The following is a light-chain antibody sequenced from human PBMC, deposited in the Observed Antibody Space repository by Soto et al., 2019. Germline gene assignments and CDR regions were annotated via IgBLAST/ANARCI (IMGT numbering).Light chain of an antibody. CDR1: QPITAW. J-gene: IGKJ4*01. V-gene: IGKV1-5*01. CDR3: LQHSSYPLT. CDR2: DAS. Sequence: DIQMTQSPSTLSASVGDRVTITCRASQPITAWLAWYQQKPGKAPNLLIYDASDLQSGVPSRFSGSGSGTEFTLTITGLQPDDFATYFCLQHSSYPLTFGGGTKVDIK.